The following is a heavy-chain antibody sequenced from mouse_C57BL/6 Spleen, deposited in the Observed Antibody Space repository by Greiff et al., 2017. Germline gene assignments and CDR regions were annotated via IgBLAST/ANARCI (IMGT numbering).Heavy chain of an antibody. Sequence: QVQLQQPGAELVKPGASVKLSCKASGYTFTSYWMQWVKQRPGQGLEWLGEIDPSDSYTNYNQKFKGKATLTVDTSSSTAYMQLSSLTSEDSAVYYCARWGRLRSWYFDVWGTGTTVTVSS. V-gene: IGHV1-50*01. D-gene: IGHD1-1*01. CDR2: IDPSDSYT. CDR1: GYTFTSYW. CDR3: ARWGRLRSWYFDV. J-gene: IGHJ1*03.